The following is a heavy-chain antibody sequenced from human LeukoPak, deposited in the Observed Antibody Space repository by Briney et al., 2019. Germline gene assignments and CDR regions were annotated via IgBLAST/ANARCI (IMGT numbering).Heavy chain of an antibody. V-gene: IGHV3-23*01. CDR2: IGGSGDNT. J-gene: IGHJ4*02. CDR1: GFTFTNYA. D-gene: IGHD2-21*02. Sequence: PGGSLRLSCAASGFTFTNYAMSWVRQAPGKGLEWVSAIGGSGDNTYYAGSVKGRFTISRENSKNTLNLQMNSLRAEDAAVYYCAKGVWNCGGDCYSTFDYWGQGTLVTVSS. CDR3: AKGVWNCGGDCYSTFDY.